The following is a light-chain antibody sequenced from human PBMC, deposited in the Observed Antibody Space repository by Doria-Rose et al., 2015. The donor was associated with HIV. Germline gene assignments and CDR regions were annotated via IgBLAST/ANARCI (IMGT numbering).Light chain of an antibody. V-gene: IGKV1-39*01. CDR1: QTVSTY. CDR2: AAS. J-gene: IGKJ1*01. CDR3: QQTYSSPPWT. Sequence: DIRMTQSPSSLSASIGDRVTITCRASQTVSTYLNWFQQEPGKAPKLLIYAASRLQSGVPSRFSGSGSGTDFTLTISGLQPGDFATYYCQQTYSSPPWTFGQGTKVE.